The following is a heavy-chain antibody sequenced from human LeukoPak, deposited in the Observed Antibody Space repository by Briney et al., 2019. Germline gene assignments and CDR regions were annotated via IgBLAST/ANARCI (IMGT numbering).Heavy chain of an antibody. V-gene: IGHV4-4*07. CDR3: ARETTMVRGVILQIYYYGMDV. CDR1: GGSISSYY. D-gene: IGHD3-10*01. J-gene: IGHJ6*02. Sequence: PSETLSLTCTVSGGSISSYYWSWIRQPAGKGLEWIGRIYTSGSTNYNPSLKSRVTMSVDTSKNQFSLKLSSVTAADTAVYYCARETTMVRGVILQIYYYGMDVWGQGTTVTVSS. CDR2: IYTSGST.